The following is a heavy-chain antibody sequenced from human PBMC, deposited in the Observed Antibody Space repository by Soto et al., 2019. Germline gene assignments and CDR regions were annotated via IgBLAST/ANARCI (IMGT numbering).Heavy chain of an antibody. CDR3: ARVSLRFLEWLLYESAFDI. Sequence: ASVKVSCKASGCTFTGYYMHWVRQAPGQGLEWMGWINPSSGGTNYAQKFQGRVTMTRDTSISTAYMELSRLRSDDTAVYYCARVSLRFLEWLLYESAFDIWGQGTMVTVSS. CDR1: GCTFTGYY. CDR2: INPSSGGT. J-gene: IGHJ3*02. D-gene: IGHD3-3*01. V-gene: IGHV1-2*02.